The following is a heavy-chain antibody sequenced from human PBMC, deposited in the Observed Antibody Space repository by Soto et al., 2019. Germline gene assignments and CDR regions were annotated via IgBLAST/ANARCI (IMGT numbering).Heavy chain of an antibody. V-gene: IGHV3-74*01. D-gene: IGHD6-19*01. Sequence: EVQLVESGGGVVQPGGSLRLSCAASGFTFTSYWMHWVRQVPGKGLECVSRIDGGGTTTHYADSVKGRFTISRDNAKNMLSLKINSLRNEDTAVYLCARRIPVAGTYPHGGQEPLVPVSS. CDR1: GFTFTSYW. J-gene: IGHJ4*02. CDR3: ARRIPVAGTYPH. CDR2: IDGGGTTT.